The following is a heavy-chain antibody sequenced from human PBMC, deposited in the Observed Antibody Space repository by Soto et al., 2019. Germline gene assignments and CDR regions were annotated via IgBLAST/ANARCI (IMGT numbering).Heavy chain of an antibody. CDR1: GGTFSRSG. CDR3: ARCPQPPDTADRYAVDV. CDR2: IVPSVDTT. Sequence: QVQLVQSGTEVKKPGASVKVPCKASGGTFSRSGFHWVRQAPGQGLEWMGMIVPSVDTTNYAQKFQARVTISGDQFTSTVYMELRSLRSEDTAVYYCARCPQPPDTADRYAVDVWGQGTRVMVSS. J-gene: IGHJ6*02. V-gene: IGHV1-69*18. D-gene: IGHD5-18*01.